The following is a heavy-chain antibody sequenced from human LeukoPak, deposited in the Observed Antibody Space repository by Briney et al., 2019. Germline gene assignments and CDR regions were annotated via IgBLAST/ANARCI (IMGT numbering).Heavy chain of an antibody. D-gene: IGHD6-13*01. V-gene: IGHV3-74*01. CDR2: VDPDGSTT. CDR3: TRVQAGRAGLMDV. CDR1: GFTLSSYW. J-gene: IGHJ6*02. Sequence: GGSLRLSCAASGFTLSSYWMHWVRQAPGEGLVWVSRVDPDGSTTNYADSVKGRFTTSRDNAKNTLYLQMNSLRAEDTALYYCTRVQAGRAGLMDVWGRGTTVTVSS.